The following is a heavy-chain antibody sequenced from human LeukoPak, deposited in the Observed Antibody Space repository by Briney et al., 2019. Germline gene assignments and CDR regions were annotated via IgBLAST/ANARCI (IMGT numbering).Heavy chain of an antibody. D-gene: IGHD2-15*01. CDR2: VNPGGSAR. CDR1: GVAIGSSW. V-gene: IGHV3-7*01. J-gene: IGHJ1*01. CDR3: ATTFPYCSEDNCAL. Sequence: GGSLRLSCIASGVAIGSSWMSWVRQSPGKRLEWVANVNPGGSARNYVDSVTGRFTISRDNAKNSLYLQMNNLRADDTAVYYCATTFPYCSEDNCALGGQGILVTVSS.